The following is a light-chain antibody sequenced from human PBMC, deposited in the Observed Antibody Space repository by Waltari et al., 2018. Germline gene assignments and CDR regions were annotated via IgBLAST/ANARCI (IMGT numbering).Light chain of an antibody. Sequence: QSVLTQPPSASGTPGQSIALSCSGSTSNIGNNYVYWSQQSPGTAPKPLIYRNKQRPSGVLARFSGSKSGPSASLAISGLQSEDEADYYYAAWDDSLSGVVFGGGTKVTVL. V-gene: IGLV1-47*01. J-gene: IGLJ2*01. CDR2: RNK. CDR1: TSNIGNNY. CDR3: AAWDDSLSGVV.